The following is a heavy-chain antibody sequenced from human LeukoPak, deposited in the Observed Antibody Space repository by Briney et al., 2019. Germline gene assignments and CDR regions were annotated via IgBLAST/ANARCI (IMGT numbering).Heavy chain of an antibody. CDR1: GGSFSGYC. CDR3: ARGAPYYYGSGSYQDY. V-gene: IGHV4-34*01. D-gene: IGHD3-10*01. J-gene: IGHJ4*02. Sequence: SETLSLTCAVYGGSFSGYCWSWIRQPPGKGLEWIGEINHSGSTNYNPSLKSRVTISVDTSKNQFSLKLSSVTAADTAVYYCARGAPYYYGSGSYQDYWGQGTLVTVSS. CDR2: INHSGST.